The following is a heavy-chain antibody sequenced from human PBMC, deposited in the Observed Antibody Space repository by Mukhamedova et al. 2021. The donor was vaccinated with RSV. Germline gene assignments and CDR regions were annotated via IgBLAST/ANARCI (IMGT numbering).Heavy chain of an antibody. CDR3: ARRRYDFWSPRYYGMDV. D-gene: IGHD3-3*01. CDR2: INHSGST. V-gene: IGHV4-34*01. J-gene: IGHJ6*02. Sequence: GEINHSGSTNYNPSLKSRVTISVDTSKNQFSLKLSSVTAADTAVYYCARRRYDFWSPRYYGMDVWGQGTTVTVSS.